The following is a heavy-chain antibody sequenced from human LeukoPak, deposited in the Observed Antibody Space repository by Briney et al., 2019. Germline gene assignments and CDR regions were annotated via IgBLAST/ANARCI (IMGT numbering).Heavy chain of an antibody. CDR2: INPNSGGT. Sequence: SVKVSCKASGYTFTGYYMHWVRQAPGQGLEWMGWINPNSGGTNYAQKFQGRVTMTGDTSISTAYMELSRLRSDDTAVYYCARGMTYSGSYGDYWGQGTLVTVSS. CDR1: GYTFTGYY. D-gene: IGHD1-26*01. J-gene: IGHJ4*02. V-gene: IGHV1-2*02. CDR3: ARGMTYSGSYGDY.